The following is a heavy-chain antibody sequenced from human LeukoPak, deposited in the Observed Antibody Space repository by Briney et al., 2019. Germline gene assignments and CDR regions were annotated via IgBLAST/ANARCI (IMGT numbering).Heavy chain of an antibody. Sequence: GGSLRLSCAASGFTFSSYAMSWVRQAPGKGLEWVSGISGSGGSTYYADSVKGRFTISRDNSKNTLYLQMNSLRAEDTAVYYCARVGSWSFDYWGQGTLVTVSS. CDR3: ARVGSWSFDY. CDR1: GFTFSSYA. CDR2: ISGSGGST. V-gene: IGHV3-23*01. D-gene: IGHD6-13*01. J-gene: IGHJ4*02.